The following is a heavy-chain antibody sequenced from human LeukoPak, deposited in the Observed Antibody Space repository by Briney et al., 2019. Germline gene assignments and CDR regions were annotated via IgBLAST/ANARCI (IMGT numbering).Heavy chain of an antibody. CDR1: GGSISSGSYY. Sequence: PSETLSLTCTVSGGSISSGSYYWSWIRQPAGKGLEWIGRIYTSGSTNYNPSLKSRVTISVDTSKNQFSLKLSSVTAADTAVYYCAGYDILTGYYTYYHMDVWGKGTTVTVSS. D-gene: IGHD3-9*01. CDR2: IYTSGST. V-gene: IGHV4-61*02. J-gene: IGHJ6*03. CDR3: AGYDILTGYYTYYHMDV.